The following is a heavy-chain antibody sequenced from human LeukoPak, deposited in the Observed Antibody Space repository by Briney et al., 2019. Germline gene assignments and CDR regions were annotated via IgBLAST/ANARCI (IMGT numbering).Heavy chain of an antibody. J-gene: IGHJ4*02. V-gene: IGHV4-59*08. D-gene: IGHD5-12*01. CDR2: IYYSGST. Sequence: SETLSLTCTVSGGSISSYYWSWIRQPPGKGLEWIGDIYYSGSTNYNPSLKSRVTISVDTSKNQFSLKLSSVTAADTAVYYCARHLAGYGLTEYYFDYWGQRILVTVSS. CDR3: ARHLAGYGLTEYYFDY. CDR1: GGSISSYY.